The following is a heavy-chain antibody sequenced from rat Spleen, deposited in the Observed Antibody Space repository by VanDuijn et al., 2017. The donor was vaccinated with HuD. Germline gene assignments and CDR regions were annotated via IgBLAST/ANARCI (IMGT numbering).Heavy chain of an antibody. J-gene: IGHJ2*01. V-gene: IGHV5-7*01. D-gene: IGHD1-12*02. Sequence: EVQLVESGGGLLQPGRSLKLSCAASGFTFRSFPMAWVRKAPKKGLEWVAYISYGDSSGHSSTSYRDSVTGRFTIPRDTAKSTLYLQMDSLRSEDTATYYGERHGYDGSYYYWDYWGQGVMVTVSS. CDR3: ERHGYDGSYYYWDY. CDR2: ISYGDSSGHSST. CDR1: GFTFRSFP.